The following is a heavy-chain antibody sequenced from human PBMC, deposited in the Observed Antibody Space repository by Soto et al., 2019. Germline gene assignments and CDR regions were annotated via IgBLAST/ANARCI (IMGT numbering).Heavy chain of an antibody. V-gene: IGHV4-59*08. J-gene: IGHJ4*02. CDR2: IYYSGST. D-gene: IGHD1-7*01. Sequence: SETLSLTCTVSGGSISSYYWSWIRQPPGKGLEWIGYIYYSGSTYYNPSLKSRVTISVDTSKNQFSLKLSSVTAADTAVYYCARPSFGELQPYAYWGQRTLVTAS. CDR1: GGSISSYY. CDR3: ARPSFGELQPYAY.